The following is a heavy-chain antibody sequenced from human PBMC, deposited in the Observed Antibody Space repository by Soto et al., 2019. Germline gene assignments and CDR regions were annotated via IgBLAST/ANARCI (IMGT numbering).Heavy chain of an antibody. J-gene: IGHJ4*02. Sequence: PSETLSLTCTVSGGSISSYYWSWIRQPPGKGLEWIGYIYYSGSTNYNPSLKSRVTISVDTSKNQFSLKLSSVTAADTAVYYCARHAWFRDSSDFDYWGQGTLVTVSS. CDR1: GGSISSYY. CDR2: IYYSGST. CDR3: ARHAWFRDSSDFDY. D-gene: IGHD2-21*02. V-gene: IGHV4-59*08.